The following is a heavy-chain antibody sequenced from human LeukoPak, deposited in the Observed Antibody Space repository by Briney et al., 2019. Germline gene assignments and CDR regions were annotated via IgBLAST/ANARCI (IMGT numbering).Heavy chain of an antibody. Sequence: ASETLSLTGTVSGGSISSSSYYWGWIRQPPGKGLEWIGSIYYSGSTYYNPSLKSRVTISVDTSKNQFSLKLSSVTAADTAVYYCARQYIVGATNDYWGQGTLVTVSS. V-gene: IGHV4-39*01. J-gene: IGHJ4*02. CDR3: ARQYIVGATNDY. D-gene: IGHD1-26*01. CDR2: IYYSGST. CDR1: GGSISSSSYY.